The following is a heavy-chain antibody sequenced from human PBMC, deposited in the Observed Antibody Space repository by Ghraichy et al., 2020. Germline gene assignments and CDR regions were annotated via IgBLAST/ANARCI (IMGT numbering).Heavy chain of an antibody. J-gene: IGHJ5*02. Sequence: SETLSLTCTVSGGSIYRSSYYWAWIRQPPGKGLEWLASLYYTESTQNNPSLKGRVSISVDTSKNQFFLRLTSVTAADTAVYYCARQNDGDSGSPWGQGILVTVSS. D-gene: IGHD1-1*01. CDR1: GGSIYRSSYY. CDR3: ARQNDGDSGSP. V-gene: IGHV4-39*01. CDR2: LYYTEST.